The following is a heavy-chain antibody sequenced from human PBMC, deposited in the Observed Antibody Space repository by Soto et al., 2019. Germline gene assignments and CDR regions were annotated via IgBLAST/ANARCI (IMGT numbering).Heavy chain of an antibody. J-gene: IGHJ4*02. CDR3: ARVNYDILTGYYFDY. D-gene: IGHD3-9*01. Sequence: PSETLSLTCTVSGGSISSGGYYWSWIRQHPGKGLEWIGYIYYSGSTYYNPSLKSRVTISVDTSKNQFSLKLSSVTAADTAVYYFARVNYDILTGYYFDYWGQGTLVTVSS. CDR1: GGSISSGGYY. V-gene: IGHV4-31*03. CDR2: IYYSGST.